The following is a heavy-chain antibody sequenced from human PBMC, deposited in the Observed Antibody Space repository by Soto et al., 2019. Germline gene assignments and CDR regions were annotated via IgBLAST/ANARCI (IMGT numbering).Heavy chain of an antibody. V-gene: IGHV3-11*01. Sequence: PXGSLRLSCAASGXTFSDYDIYWIRQAPGKGLEWVSYISSLGSSLNYADSVRGRFTISRDNTKNSVVLQMNSMRADDTAVYYCARLGHYSASNSFNHWGQGTLVTVSS. CDR3: ARLGHYSASNSFNH. CDR2: ISSLGSSL. J-gene: IGHJ5*02. CDR1: GXTFSDYD. D-gene: IGHD2-15*01.